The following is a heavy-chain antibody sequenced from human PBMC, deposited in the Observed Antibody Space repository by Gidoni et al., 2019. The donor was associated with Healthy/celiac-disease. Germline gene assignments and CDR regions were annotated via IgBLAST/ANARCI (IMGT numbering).Heavy chain of an antibody. Sequence: QVQLVQSGAEGKKPGASVKGSCKASGYTLTSDDINWVRQATGQGLEWMVWMNPNSGNTGYAQKFQGRVTMTRNTSISTAYMELSSLRSEDTAVYYCARARRIFGVVTPYGMDVWGQGTTVTVSS. CDR1: GYTLTSDD. CDR3: ARARRIFGVVTPYGMDV. CDR2: MNPNSGNT. J-gene: IGHJ6*02. V-gene: IGHV1-8*01. D-gene: IGHD3-3*01.